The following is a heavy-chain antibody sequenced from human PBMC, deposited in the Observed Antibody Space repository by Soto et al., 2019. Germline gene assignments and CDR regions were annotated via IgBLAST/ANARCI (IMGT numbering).Heavy chain of an antibody. CDR1: GFTFSSYA. J-gene: IGHJ3*02. CDR3: AMIYDYIWGSYREDAFDI. Sequence: GGSLRLSCAASGFTFSSYAMSWVRQAPGKGLEWVSAISGSGGSTYYADSVKGRFTISRDNSKNTLYLQMNSLRAEDTAVYYCAMIYDYIWGSYREDAFDIWGQGTMVTVSS. CDR2: ISGSGGST. D-gene: IGHD3-16*02. V-gene: IGHV3-23*01.